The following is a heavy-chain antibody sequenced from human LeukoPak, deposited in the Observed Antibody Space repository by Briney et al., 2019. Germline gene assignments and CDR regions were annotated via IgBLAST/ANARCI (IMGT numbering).Heavy chain of an antibody. J-gene: IGHJ5*02. CDR1: GGSFSGYY. CDR3: ARGGYYGSGNDFRFDP. D-gene: IGHD3-10*01. Sequence: SETLSLTCAVYGGSFSGYYWTWIRQPPGKGLEWIGEINHSRSTKYSPSLRSRVSISVDTSENQFSLKLSSVTAADTAVYYCARGGYYGSGNDFRFDPWGQGTLVTVSS. V-gene: IGHV4-34*01. CDR2: INHSRST.